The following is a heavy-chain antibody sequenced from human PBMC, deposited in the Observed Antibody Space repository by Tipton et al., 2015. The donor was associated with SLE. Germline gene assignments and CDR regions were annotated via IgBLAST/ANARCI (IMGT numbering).Heavy chain of an antibody. CDR1: GGSISSYY. CDR3: ARDLAARGGHYFDY. V-gene: IGHV4-59*01. D-gene: IGHD6-6*01. CDR2: IYYSGST. Sequence: TLSLTCTVSGGSISSYYWSWIRQPPGKGLEWIGYIYYSGSTNYNPSLKSRVTISVDTSKNQFSLKPSSVTAADTAVYYCARDLAARGGHYFDYWGQGTLVTVSS. J-gene: IGHJ4*02.